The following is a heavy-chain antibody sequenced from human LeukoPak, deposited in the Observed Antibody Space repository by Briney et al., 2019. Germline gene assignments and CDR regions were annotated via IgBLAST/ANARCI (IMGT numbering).Heavy chain of an antibody. CDR3: ARGPYGDLYYYYYMDV. CDR1: GFTFSSYE. CDR2: ISSSGSTI. V-gene: IGHV3-48*03. Sequence: GGSLRLSCAASGFTFSSYEMNWVRQAPGKGLEWVSYISSSGSTIYYADSVKGRFTISRDNAKNSLYLQMNSLRAEDTAVYYCARGPYGDLYYYYYMDVWDKGTTVTVSS. J-gene: IGHJ6*03. D-gene: IGHD4-17*01.